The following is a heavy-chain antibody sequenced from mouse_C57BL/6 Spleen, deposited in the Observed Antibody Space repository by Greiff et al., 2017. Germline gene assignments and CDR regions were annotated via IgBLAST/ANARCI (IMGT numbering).Heavy chain of an antibody. CDR3: ARGGGYFDY. CDR1: GYSITSGYY. J-gene: IGHJ2*01. Sequence: EVQLQESGPGLVKPSQSLSLTCSVTGYSITSGYYWNWIRQFPGNKLEWMGYISYDGSNNYNPSLKNRISITRDTSKNQFFLKLNSLTTEDTATNYCARGGGYFDYWGQGTTLTVSS. V-gene: IGHV3-6*01. CDR2: ISYDGSN.